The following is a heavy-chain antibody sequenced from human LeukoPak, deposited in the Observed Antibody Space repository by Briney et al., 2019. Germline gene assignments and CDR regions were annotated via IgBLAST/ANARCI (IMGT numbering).Heavy chain of an antibody. CDR2: IKGDGTEK. Sequence: GGSLRLSCAASGFSFTAYWMTWVRQVPGEGLEWVANIKGDGTEKHFVDSVEGRFAISRDNTRNSLYLQMNNLRDDDTAVYYCVSAPNSYYLDHWGQGTLVTVSS. J-gene: IGHJ4*02. V-gene: IGHV3-7*01. CDR3: VSAPNSYYLDH. CDR1: GFSFTAYW.